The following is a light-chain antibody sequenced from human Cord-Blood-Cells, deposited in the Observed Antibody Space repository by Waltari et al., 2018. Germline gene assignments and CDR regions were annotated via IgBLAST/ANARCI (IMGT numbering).Light chain of an antibody. CDR3: SSYTSSSTWV. V-gene: IGLV2-14*01. CDR1: SSDGGGYNY. J-gene: IGLJ3*02. CDR2: DVS. Sequence: QSALTQPASVSGSPGQSITISSTGASSDGGGYNYVSWYQQHPGKAPKLMIYDVSQRPSGVSNRFSGSKSGNTASLTISGLQAEDEADYYCSSYTSSSTWVFGGGTKLTVL.